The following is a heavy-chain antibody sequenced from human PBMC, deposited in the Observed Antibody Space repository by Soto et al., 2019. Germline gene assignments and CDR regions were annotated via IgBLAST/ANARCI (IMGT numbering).Heavy chain of an antibody. V-gene: IGHV1-69*02. CDR2: IIPILGIA. Sequence: SVKVSCKDSGGTFSSYTISWARQAPGQGLEWMGRIIPILGIANYAQKFQGRVTITADKSTSTAYMELSSLRSEDTAVYYCARGRIAAAGTSHYYYGMDVWGQGTTVTVSS. CDR1: GGTFSSYT. CDR3: ARGRIAAAGTSHYYYGMDV. D-gene: IGHD6-13*01. J-gene: IGHJ6*02.